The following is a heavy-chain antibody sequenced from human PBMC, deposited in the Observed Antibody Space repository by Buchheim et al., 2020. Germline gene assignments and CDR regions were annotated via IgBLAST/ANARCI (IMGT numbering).Heavy chain of an antibody. D-gene: IGHD2-15*01. V-gene: IGHV3-21*01. CDR1: GFTFSSYG. CDR2: IGSSSNYI. CDR3: ARDGGRGRYCNGGSCYWGY. J-gene: IGHJ4*02. Sequence: EVQLVESGGGLVKPGGSLRLSCAASGFTFSSYGMNWVRQAPGKGLEWVSSIGSSSNYIYYGDSVKGRFTISRDNAKKSLYLQMNSLRAEDTAVYSCARDGGRGRYCNGGSCYWGYWGQGTL.